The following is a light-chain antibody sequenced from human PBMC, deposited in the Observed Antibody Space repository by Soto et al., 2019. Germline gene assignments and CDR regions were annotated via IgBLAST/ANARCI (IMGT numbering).Light chain of an antibody. V-gene: IGKV3-20*01. Sequence: EIVLTQSPGTLSLSPGERATLSCRASQSVSSSYLAWYQQKPGQAPRLLIYGASSRATGIPDRFSGSGSGTDFPFTISRLEPEDFAVYYCQQYGSSPTFGGGTKVEIK. J-gene: IGKJ4*01. CDR2: GAS. CDR1: QSVSSSY. CDR3: QQYGSSPT.